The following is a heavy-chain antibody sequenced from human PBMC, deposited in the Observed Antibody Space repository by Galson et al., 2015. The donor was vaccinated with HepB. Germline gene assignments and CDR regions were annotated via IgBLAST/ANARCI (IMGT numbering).Heavy chain of an antibody. D-gene: IGHD3-16*01. CDR2: ITSSGNSI. V-gene: IGHV3-11*01. Sequence: SLRLSCAASGFTFSDYYMSWIRQAPGKGLEWVSYITSSGNSIYYADSVRGRFTVSRDNAKNSLYLQMNSLRVEDTAVYYCARGGGPLFDPWGQGTLVTVSS. J-gene: IGHJ5*02. CDR3: ARGGGPLFDP. CDR1: GFTFSDYY.